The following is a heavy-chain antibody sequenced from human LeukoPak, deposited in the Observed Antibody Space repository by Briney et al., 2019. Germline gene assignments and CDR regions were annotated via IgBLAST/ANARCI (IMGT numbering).Heavy chain of an antibody. CDR1: GGSISSNNYY. Sequence: SETLSLTCTVYGGSISSNNYYWGWIRQPPGKGLEWIGTIYYSGSTYYNPSLKSRLTISVDTSKNQFSLKLSSVTAADTAVYYCARQGSGNYLSPVNYWGQGTLVTVSS. CDR3: ARQGSGNYLSPVNY. D-gene: IGHD1-26*01. V-gene: IGHV4-39*01. J-gene: IGHJ4*02. CDR2: IYYSGST.